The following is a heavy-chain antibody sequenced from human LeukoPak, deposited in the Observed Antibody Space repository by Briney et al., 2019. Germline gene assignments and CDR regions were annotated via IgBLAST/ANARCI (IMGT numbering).Heavy chain of an antibody. D-gene: IGHD3-10*01. CDR2: IIPIFGTA. V-gene: IGHV1-69*13. Sequence: SVKVSCKTSGYTFTDYHIHWVRQAPGQGLEWMGGIIPIFGTANYAQKFQGRVTITADESTSTAYMELSSLRSEDTAVYYCARVSGLRIYFWGQGTLVTVSS. J-gene: IGHJ4*02. CDR3: ARVSGLRIYF. CDR1: GYTFTDYH.